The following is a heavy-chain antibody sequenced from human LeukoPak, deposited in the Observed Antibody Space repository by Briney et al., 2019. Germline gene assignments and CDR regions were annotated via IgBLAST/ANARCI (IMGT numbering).Heavy chain of an antibody. CDR1: GYTFTGYY. D-gene: IGHD1-26*01. CDR3: AKARYSGSSEDY. V-gene: IGHV1-2*02. J-gene: IGHJ4*02. Sequence: ASVKVSCKASGYTFTGYYMHWVRQAPGQGLEWMGWINPNSGGTNYAQKFQGRVTMTRDTSISTAYMELSRLRSDDTAVYYCAKARYSGSSEDYWGQGTLVTVSS. CDR2: INPNSGGT.